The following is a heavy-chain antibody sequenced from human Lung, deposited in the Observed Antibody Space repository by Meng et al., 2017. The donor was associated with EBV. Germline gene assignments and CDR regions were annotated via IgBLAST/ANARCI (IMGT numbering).Heavy chain of an antibody. CDR2: IYYSGST. D-gene: IGHD6-6*01. Sequence: HVQLQESGPGLVKPSQTLSLTCTVSGGSISSGGYYWSWIRQHPGKGLEWIGYIYYSGSTYYNPSLKSLVTISVDTSKNQFSLKLSSVTAADTAVYYCARVVAGRYNWFDPWGRETLVTVSS. CDR3: ARVVAGRYNWFDP. CDR1: GGSISSGGYY. J-gene: IGHJ5*02. V-gene: IGHV4-31*01.